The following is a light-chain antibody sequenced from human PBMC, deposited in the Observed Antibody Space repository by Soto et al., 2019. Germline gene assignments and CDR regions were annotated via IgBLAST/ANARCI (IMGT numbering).Light chain of an antibody. CDR1: QSVSRS. J-gene: IGKJ1*01. CDR2: AAS. Sequence: QLTQSPSSLSASVGDRVIITCRASQSVSRSLNWYQQKAGQAPKLLIYAASTLHSGVPSRFSGSGSGTEFTLTITSLQPEDFATYYCQQNAITPPWTFGQGTKVDIK. CDR3: QQNAITPPWT. V-gene: IGKV1-39*01.